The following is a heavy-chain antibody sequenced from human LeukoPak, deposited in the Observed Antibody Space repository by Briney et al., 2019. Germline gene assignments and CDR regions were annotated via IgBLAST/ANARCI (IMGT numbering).Heavy chain of an antibody. CDR1: GYTFTSYW. CDR3: AKGVNSYVRGGNWFDP. CDR2: IYPGDSDT. Sequence: ASVKVSCKASGYTFTSYWIGWVHQMPGKGLEWMGIIYPGDSDTRYSPSFQGQVTISADKSISTAYLQWSSLKASDTAMYYCAKGVNSYVRGGNWFDPWGQGTLVTVSS. V-gene: IGHV5-51*07. J-gene: IGHJ5*02. D-gene: IGHD3-10*02.